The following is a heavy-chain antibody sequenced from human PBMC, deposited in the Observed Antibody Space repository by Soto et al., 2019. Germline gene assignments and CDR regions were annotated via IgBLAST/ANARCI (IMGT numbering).Heavy chain of an antibody. V-gene: IGHV1-69*12. J-gene: IGHJ6*01. CDR2: IIPIDATV. Sequence: QVQLVQSGAEVKKPGSSVKVSCKASGGTFSNYALISWVRQAPGQGLEWMGGIIPIDATVNYAQKFQGRSTITADESTTTAYLNLGSLRSADTAVYYCASDLLGYGYTYGDVWGQGTTVTVSS. D-gene: IGHD6-25*01. CDR1: GGTFSNYA. CDR3: ASDLLGYGYTYGDV.